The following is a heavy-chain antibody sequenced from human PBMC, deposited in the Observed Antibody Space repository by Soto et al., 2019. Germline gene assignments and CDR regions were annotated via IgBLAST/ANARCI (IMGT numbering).Heavy chain of an antibody. J-gene: IGHJ5*02. V-gene: IGHV3-30*03. CDR1: GFTFSSYR. Sequence: GGTLRLSCAASGFTFSSYRMHWVRQAPGKGLEWVAVISYDGSNKYYADSVKGRFTISRDNSKNTLYLQMNSLRAEDTAVYYCATDSYHILTGYRSGPNWFDPWGQGTLVTVSS. CDR2: ISYDGSNK. CDR3: ATDSYHILTGYRSGPNWFDP. D-gene: IGHD3-9*01.